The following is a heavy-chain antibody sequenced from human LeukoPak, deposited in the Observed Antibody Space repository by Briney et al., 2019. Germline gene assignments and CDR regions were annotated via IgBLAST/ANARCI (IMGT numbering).Heavy chain of an antibody. Sequence: GRSLRLSCAASGFTFSSYGMHWVRQAPGKGLEWVAVISYDGSNKYYADSVKGRFTISRDNSKNTLYLQMNSLRAEDTAVYYCAKVRVPAAIFRASYYYYYGMDVWGQGTTVTVSS. CDR2: ISYDGSNK. J-gene: IGHJ6*02. CDR1: GFTFSSYG. CDR3: AKVRVPAAIFRASYYYYYGMDV. V-gene: IGHV3-30*18. D-gene: IGHD2-2*02.